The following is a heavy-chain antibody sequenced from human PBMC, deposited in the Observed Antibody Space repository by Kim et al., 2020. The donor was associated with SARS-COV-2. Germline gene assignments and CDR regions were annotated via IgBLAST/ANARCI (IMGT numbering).Heavy chain of an antibody. Sequence: ASVKVSCKASGYTFTSYDINWVRQATGQGLEWMGWMNPNRGNTGYAQKFQGRVTMTRNTSISTAYMELSSLRSEDTAVYYCVRVYNYGMDVWGQGTTATVSS. CDR3: VRVYNYGMDV. D-gene: IGHD5-12*01. CDR2: MNPNRGNT. J-gene: IGHJ6*02. CDR1: GYTFTSYD. V-gene: IGHV1-8*01.